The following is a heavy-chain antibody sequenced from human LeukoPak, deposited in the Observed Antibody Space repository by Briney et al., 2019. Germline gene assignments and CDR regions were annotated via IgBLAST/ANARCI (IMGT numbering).Heavy chain of an antibody. CDR3: PRAHYGDLNVSGMDV. CDR1: GYTFTSYY. Sequence: ASVKVSCKASGYTFTSYYMHWVRQAPGQGLEWMGIINPSGGSTSYAQKFQGRVTMTRDTSTSTVYMELSSLRSEDTAVYYCPRAHYGDLNVSGMDVWGQGTTVTVSS. V-gene: IGHV1-46*01. CDR2: INPSGGST. J-gene: IGHJ6*02. D-gene: IGHD4-17*01.